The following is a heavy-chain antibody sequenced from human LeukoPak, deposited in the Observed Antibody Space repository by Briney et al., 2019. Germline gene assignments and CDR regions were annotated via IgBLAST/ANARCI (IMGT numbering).Heavy chain of an antibody. J-gene: IGHJ6*02. CDR1: GGSISSYY. CDR2: IYYSGST. CDR3: ARGAAMVRGYGMDV. Sequence: SGTLSLTCAVSGGSISSYYWSWIRQPPGKGLEWIGYIYYSGSTNYSPSLKSRVTISVDTSKNQFSLKLSSVAAADTAVYYCARGAAMVRGYGMDVWGQGTTVTVSS. D-gene: IGHD5-18*01. V-gene: IGHV4-59*01.